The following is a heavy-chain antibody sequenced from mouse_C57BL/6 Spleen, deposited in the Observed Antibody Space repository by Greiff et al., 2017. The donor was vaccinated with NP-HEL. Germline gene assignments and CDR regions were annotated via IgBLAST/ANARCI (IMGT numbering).Heavy chain of an antibody. CDR1: GYTFTSYW. V-gene: IGHV1-53*01. J-gene: IGHJ2*01. Sequence: QVQLQQPGTELVKPGASVKLSCKASGYTFTSYWMHWVKQRPGQGLEWIGNINPSNGGTNFNEKFKSKATLTVDKSSSTAYMQLSSLTSEDSAVYYCARKDFYGSKPFFDYWGQGTTLTVSS. CDR3: ARKDFYGSKPFFDY. CDR2: INPSNGGT. D-gene: IGHD1-1*01.